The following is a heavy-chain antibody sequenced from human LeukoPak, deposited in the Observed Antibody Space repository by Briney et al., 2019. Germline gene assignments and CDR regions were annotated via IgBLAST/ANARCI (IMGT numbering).Heavy chain of an antibody. J-gene: IGHJ5*02. Sequence: GGSLRLSCATSGFTFSSYIMNWVRQAPGRGLEWVSSISTGGGYIYYADSVKGRFTISRGNAKNSLYLQMNGLRAEDTAVYYCARDLDPWGQGTPVTVSS. CDR3: ARDLDP. V-gene: IGHV3-21*01. CDR1: GFTFSSYI. CDR2: ISTGGGYI.